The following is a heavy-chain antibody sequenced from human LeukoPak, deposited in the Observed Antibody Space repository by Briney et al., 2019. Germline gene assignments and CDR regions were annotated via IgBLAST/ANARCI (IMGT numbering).Heavy chain of an antibody. CDR1: GFTFSSCW. D-gene: IGHD4/OR15-4a*01. CDR2: ISGSGGST. CDR3: ARRAPTIYYYYYYMDV. V-gene: IGHV3-23*01. Sequence: GGSLRLSCAASGFTFSSCWMHWVRQAPGKGLEWVSAISGSGGSTYYADSVKGRFTISRDNSKNTLYLQMNSLRAEDTAVYYCARRAPTIYYYYYYMDVWGKGTTVTVSS. J-gene: IGHJ6*03.